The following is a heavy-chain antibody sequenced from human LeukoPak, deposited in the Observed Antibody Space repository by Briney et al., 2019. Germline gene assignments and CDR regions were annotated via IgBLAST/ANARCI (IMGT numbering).Heavy chain of an antibody. CDR3: ARAFMGHDAFDI. Sequence: GRPLRLTCAASGFTFSTYAMHWVRQAPGKGLEWVAVIWYDGSNKYYADSVKGRFTISRDNSKNTLYLQMNSLRAEDTAVYYCARAFMGHDAFDIWGQGTMVTVSS. D-gene: IGHD1-26*01. CDR1: GFTFSTYA. J-gene: IGHJ3*02. CDR2: IWYDGSNK. V-gene: IGHV3-33*01.